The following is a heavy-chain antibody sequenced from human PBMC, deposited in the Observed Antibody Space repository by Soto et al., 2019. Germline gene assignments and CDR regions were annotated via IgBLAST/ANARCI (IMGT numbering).Heavy chain of an antibody. CDR2: ISGSGGST. V-gene: IGHV3-23*01. D-gene: IGHD1-7*01. J-gene: IGHJ6*02. CDR1: GFTFSSYA. CDR3: AKDIVTGTTPDNYYYYGMDV. Sequence: GGSLRLSCAASGFTFSSYAMSWVRQAPGKGLEWVSAISGSGGSTYYADSVKGRFTISRDNSKNTLYLQMNSLRAEDTAVYYCAKDIVTGTTPDNYYYYGMDVWGQGTTVTVSS.